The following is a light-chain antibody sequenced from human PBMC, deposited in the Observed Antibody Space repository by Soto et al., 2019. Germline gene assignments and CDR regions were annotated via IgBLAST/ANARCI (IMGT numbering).Light chain of an antibody. CDR1: QGISSY. Sequence: AIRMTQSPSSLSASTGDTVTITCRASQGISSYLAWYQQKPGKAPKLLIYAASTLQSGVPSRFSGSGSGTDFTLTISCLQSEDFATYYRQQYYSYPFTFGPGTKVDIK. J-gene: IGKJ3*01. V-gene: IGKV1-8*01. CDR3: QQYYSYPFT. CDR2: AAS.